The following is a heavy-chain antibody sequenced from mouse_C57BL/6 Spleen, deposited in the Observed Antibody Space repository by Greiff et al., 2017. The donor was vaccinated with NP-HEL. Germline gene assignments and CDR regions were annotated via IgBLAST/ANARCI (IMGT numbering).Heavy chain of an antibody. J-gene: IGHJ4*01. D-gene: IGHD2-4*01. CDR1: GYTFTSYG. Sequence: VQLVESGAELARPGASVKLSCKASGYTFTSYGISWVKQRTGQGLEWIGEIYPRSGNTYYNEKFKGKATLTADKSSSTAYMELRSLTSEDSAVYFCARDDYDRGYAMDYWGQGTSVTVSS. V-gene: IGHV1-81*01. CDR2: IYPRSGNT. CDR3: ARDDYDRGYAMDY.